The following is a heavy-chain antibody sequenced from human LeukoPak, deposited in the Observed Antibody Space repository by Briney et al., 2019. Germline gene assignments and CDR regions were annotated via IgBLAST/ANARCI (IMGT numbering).Heavy chain of an antibody. V-gene: IGHV5-51*01. J-gene: IGHJ4*02. CDR1: GYSFTSYW. Sequence: GESLKISCKGSGYSFTSYWIGWVRQMPGKGLEWMGIIYPGDSDTRYSPSFQGQVTISADKSISTAYLQWSSLKASDTAMYYCARRIVLMVYAHHSNYFDYWGRGTLVTVSS. CDR2: IYPGDSDT. D-gene: IGHD2-8*01. CDR3: ARRIVLMVYAHHSNYFDY.